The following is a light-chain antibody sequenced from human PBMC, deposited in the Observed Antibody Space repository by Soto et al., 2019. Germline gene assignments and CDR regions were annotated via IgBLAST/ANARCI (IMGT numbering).Light chain of an antibody. V-gene: IGKV1-33*01. Sequence: IQMTQSPTSLSASVGDRVTITCQASQDTGKYLNWFQQKPGKAPKLLIYDASNLETGVPARFSGSGSGTDFTFTISSLQPEDIATYFCEQYDTLPLTFGGGTKVAIK. CDR3: EQYDTLPLT. J-gene: IGKJ4*01. CDR1: QDTGKY. CDR2: DAS.